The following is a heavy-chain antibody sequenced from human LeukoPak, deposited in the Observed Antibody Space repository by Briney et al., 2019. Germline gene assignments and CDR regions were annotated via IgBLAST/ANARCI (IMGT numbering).Heavy chain of an antibody. V-gene: IGHV3-21*01. Sequence: GGSLRLSCAASGFTFSSYTLTWVRQAPGKGLEWVSFISDTSSKMFYADSVKGRFTISRDNSKNTLYLQMNSLRAEDTAVYYCARGEHGDSFDYWGQGTLVTVSS. CDR1: GFTFSSYT. CDR3: ARGEHGDSFDY. J-gene: IGHJ4*02. CDR2: ISDTSSKM. D-gene: IGHD4-17*01.